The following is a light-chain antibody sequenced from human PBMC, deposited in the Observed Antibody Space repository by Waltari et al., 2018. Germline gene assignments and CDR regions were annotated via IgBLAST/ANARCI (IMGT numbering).Light chain of an antibody. V-gene: IGKV3-15*01. J-gene: IGKJ2*03. CDR1: QSVSTS. CDR3: QQYNYWYS. CDR2: GAS. Sequence: EVVMTQSPATLSVSPGERATLSCRASQSVSTSLAWYQQKPGQAPRLLIYGASTRAAGLPARFSGSGSGTEFTLTISSLQSEDFAVYYCQQYNYWYSFGQGTKLEMK.